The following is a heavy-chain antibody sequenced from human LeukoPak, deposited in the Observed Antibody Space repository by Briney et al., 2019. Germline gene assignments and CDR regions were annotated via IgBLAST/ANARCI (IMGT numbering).Heavy chain of an antibody. J-gene: IGHJ4*02. D-gene: IGHD1-26*01. V-gene: IGHV4-59*01. CDR1: GGSISSYY. CDR3: TRSSGSYSKYYFDY. CDR2: TYYSGST. Sequence: SETLSLTCTVSGGSISSYYWSWIRQPPGKGLEWTGYTYYSGSTNYNPSLKSRVTISVDTSKNQFSLKLSSVTAADTAVYYCTRSSGSYSKYYFDYWGQGTLVTVSS.